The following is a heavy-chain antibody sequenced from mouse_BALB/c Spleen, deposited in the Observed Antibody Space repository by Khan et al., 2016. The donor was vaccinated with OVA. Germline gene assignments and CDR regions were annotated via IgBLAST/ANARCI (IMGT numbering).Heavy chain of an antibody. CDR2: INPRTSYT. CDR1: GYTFTSNT. J-gene: IGHJ4*01. D-gene: IGHD2-14*01. CDR3: ARRTRDYAMDY. Sequence: QVQLKESGAELARPGASVKMSCQASGYTFTSNTMHWVKQRPGQGLEWIGYINPRTSYTNYNQKFKDKATLTADKSSSTAYMQLSSLTSEDSAVYYCARRTRDYAMDYWGQGTTVTVSS. V-gene: IGHV1-4*01.